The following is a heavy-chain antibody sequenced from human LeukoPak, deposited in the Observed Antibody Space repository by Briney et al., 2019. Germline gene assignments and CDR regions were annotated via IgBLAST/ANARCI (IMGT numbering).Heavy chain of an antibody. J-gene: IGHJ5*02. CDR3: ARLFDP. CDR2: ISYDGSNG. Sequence: GRSLRLSCAASGFTFTTHAMDWVRQAPGKGLEWVAAISYDGSNGYYPDSVKGRFTISRDNSKNTLYLQMNSLRAEDTAVYYCARLFDPWGQGTLVTVSS. V-gene: IGHV3-30-3*01. CDR1: GFTFTTHA.